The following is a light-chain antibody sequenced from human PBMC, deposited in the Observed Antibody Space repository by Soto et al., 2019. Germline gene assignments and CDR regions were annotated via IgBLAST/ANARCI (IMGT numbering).Light chain of an antibody. CDR1: QSISSY. Sequence: DIQMTQSPSSLSASVGDRVTITCRASQSISSYLNWYHQKPGKAPKLLIYSASSLQSGVPSRFSGSGSGTDITLTISSLQPEDFATYYCQQSYSTPWTFGQGTNVEIK. J-gene: IGKJ1*01. CDR2: SAS. V-gene: IGKV1-39*01. CDR3: QQSYSTPWT.